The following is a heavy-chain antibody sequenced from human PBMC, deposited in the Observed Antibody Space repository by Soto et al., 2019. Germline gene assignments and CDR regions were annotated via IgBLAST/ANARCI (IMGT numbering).Heavy chain of an antibody. CDR1: GFTFSNYG. V-gene: IGHV3-30*03. CDR2: ISFDGSNE. Sequence: GGSLRLSCEASGFTFSNYGTHWVRQAPGEGLEWVAHISFDGSNEHFTDSVKGRFTISRDDSKNTVYLQMNSLKIDDTAVYYCTSRRDWTAVDPFDYWGLGTLVTVSS. J-gene: IGHJ4*02. CDR3: TSRRDWTAVDPFDY. D-gene: IGHD5-18*01.